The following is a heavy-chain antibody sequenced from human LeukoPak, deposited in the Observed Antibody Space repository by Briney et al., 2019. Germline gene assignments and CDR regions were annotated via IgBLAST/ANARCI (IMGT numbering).Heavy chain of an antibody. J-gene: IGHJ4*02. V-gene: IGHV3-30*18. CDR1: GFSVSTNY. D-gene: IGHD1-26*01. Sequence: GGSLRLSCAASGFSVSTNYMTWVRQAPGKGLEWVAVISYDGSNKYYADSVKGRFTISRDNSKNTLYLQMNSLRAEDTAVYYCAKESGWELLYFDYWGQGTLVTVSS. CDR2: ISYDGSNK. CDR3: AKESGWELLYFDY.